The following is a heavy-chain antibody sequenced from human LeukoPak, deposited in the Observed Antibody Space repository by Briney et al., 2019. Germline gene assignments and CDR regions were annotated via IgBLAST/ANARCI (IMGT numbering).Heavy chain of an antibody. D-gene: IGHD3-10*01. V-gene: IGHV4-38-2*02. CDR3: ARLLRGVRGVKDY. Sequence: SETLSLTCTVSGYSISSGYYWGWIRQPPGQGLEWIGSIYHSGSTYYNPSLKSRVTISVDTSKNQFSLKLSSVTAADTAVYYCARLLRGVRGVKDYWGQGTLVTVSS. J-gene: IGHJ4*02. CDR1: GYSISSGYY. CDR2: IYHSGST.